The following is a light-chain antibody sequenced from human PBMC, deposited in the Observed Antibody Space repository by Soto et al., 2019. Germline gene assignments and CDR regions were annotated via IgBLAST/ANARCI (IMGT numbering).Light chain of an antibody. J-gene: IGKJ5*01. Sequence: RVTRSPASLSGSAGDRGTIACRASQGVXSGFAWYQQKPGKAPKVLXANASSLERGGPSRLSGSGSATEFTLTISSLQPEDLATYYCQQYKSDPRTFGQGTRLEIK. CDR1: QGVXSG. CDR3: QQYKSDPRT. V-gene: IGKV1-5*01. CDR2: NAS.